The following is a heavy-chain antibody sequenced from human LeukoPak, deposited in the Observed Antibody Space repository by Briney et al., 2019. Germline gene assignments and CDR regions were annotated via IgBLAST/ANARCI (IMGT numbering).Heavy chain of an antibody. CDR2: IYYSGST. J-gene: IGHJ4*02. CDR3: AREMEDSSSWYFD. D-gene: IGHD6-13*01. Sequence: PSETLSLTCTVSGGSVRRGSYYWSWIRQPPGKGLEWIGYIYYSGSTNYNPSLKSRVTISVDTSKNQFSLKLSSVTAADTAVYYCAREMEDSSSWYFDWGQGTLVTVSS. CDR1: GGSVRRGSYY. V-gene: IGHV4-61*01.